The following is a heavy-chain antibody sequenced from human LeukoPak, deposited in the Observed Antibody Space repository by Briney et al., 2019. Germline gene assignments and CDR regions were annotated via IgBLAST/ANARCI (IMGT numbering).Heavy chain of an antibody. CDR3: AGAEIDRLRSPGTLDA. CDR1: GDSIRRYF. D-gene: IGHD5-12*01. Sequence: SGTLSLTCSDSGDSIRRYFWSWIRLSPGKGLEWIGYVHHSGTSRYKPSLESRVTISLDTSENQFSLTLKSVTAADTALYYCAGAEIDRLRSPGTLDAWGPGTLVTVSS. V-gene: IGHV4-59*01. CDR2: VHHSGTS. J-gene: IGHJ5*02.